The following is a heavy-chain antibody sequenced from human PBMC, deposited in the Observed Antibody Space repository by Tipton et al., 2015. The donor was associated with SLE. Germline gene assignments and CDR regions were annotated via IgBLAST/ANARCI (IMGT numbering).Heavy chain of an antibody. CDR3: VSSHSSSRNKADY. CDR1: GYSISSGYY. J-gene: IGHJ4*02. CDR2: IYTSGST. D-gene: IGHD6-13*01. V-gene: IGHV4-38-2*01. Sequence: TLSLTCAVSGYSISSGYYWGWIRQPPGKGLEWIGRIYTSGSTNYNPSLKSRVTMSVDTSKNQFSLKLSSVTAADTAVYYCVSSHSSSRNKADYWGQGTLVTVSS.